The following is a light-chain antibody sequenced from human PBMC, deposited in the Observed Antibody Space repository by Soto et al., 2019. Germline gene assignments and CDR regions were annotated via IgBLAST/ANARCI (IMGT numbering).Light chain of an antibody. Sequence: EIFLTPSIATLSLSPGERSTPSCSAIQSVSSSYLAWYQQKPGQANRILIYGAYSRATGIKDRFSGSGSGTDFTLTIRRMEPEDFAVYYCKQYGSSHHTLGQGKKVDLK. J-gene: IGKJ1*01. CDR1: QSVSSSY. V-gene: IGKV3-20*01. CDR2: GAY. CDR3: KQYGSSHHT.